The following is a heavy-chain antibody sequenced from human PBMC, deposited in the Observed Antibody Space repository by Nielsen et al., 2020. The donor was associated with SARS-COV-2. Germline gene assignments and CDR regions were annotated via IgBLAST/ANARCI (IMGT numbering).Heavy chain of an antibody. V-gene: IGHV3-20*04. CDR3: AKLSGYDSVDY. J-gene: IGHJ4*02. D-gene: IGHD5-12*01. Sequence: GGSLRLSCAASGFTFDDYGMSWVRQAPGKGLEWVSGINWNGGSTGYADSVKGRFTISRDNAKNSLYLQMNSLRAEDTALYCCAKLSGYDSVDYWGQGTLVTVSS. CDR2: INWNGGST. CDR1: GFTFDDYG.